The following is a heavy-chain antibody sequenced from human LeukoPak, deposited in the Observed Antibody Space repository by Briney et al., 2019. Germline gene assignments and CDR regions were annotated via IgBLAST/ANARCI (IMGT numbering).Heavy chain of an antibody. CDR3: ARGQVTAVTGLASFDI. J-gene: IGHJ3*02. CDR1: GFTFSSYW. Sequence: GGSLRLSCAASGFTFSSYWMNWVRQAPGKGLEWVANMNQGGSEKYYVDSVKGRFTISRDNGKKSLYLQMSSLRAEDTAVYYCARGQVTAVTGLASFDIWGQGTMVTVSS. D-gene: IGHD4-17*01. CDR2: MNQGGSEK. V-gene: IGHV3-7*04.